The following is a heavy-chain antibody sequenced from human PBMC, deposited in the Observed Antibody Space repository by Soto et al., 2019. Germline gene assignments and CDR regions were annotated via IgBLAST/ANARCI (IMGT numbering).Heavy chain of an antibody. V-gene: IGHV3-23*01. CDR2: ISGSGGST. CDR1: GFTFSSYA. CDR3: AKDRRRIFSFFDY. J-gene: IGHJ4*02. Sequence: EVQLLESGGGLVQPGGSLRLSCAASGFTFSSYARSWVRQAPGKGLEWVSAISGSGGSTYYADSVKGRFTISRDNSKNTLYLQMNSLRAEDTAVYYCAKDRRRIFSFFDYWGQGTLVTVSS. D-gene: IGHD2-15*01.